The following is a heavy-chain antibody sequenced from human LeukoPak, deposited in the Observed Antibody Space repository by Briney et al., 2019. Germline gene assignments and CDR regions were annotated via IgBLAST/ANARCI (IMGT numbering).Heavy chain of an antibody. V-gene: IGHV3-30*18. CDR3: AKDTSSVGAYYFDY. CDR2: ISYDGSNK. D-gene: IGHD1-26*01. Sequence: GGSLRLSCAASGLTFSSYGMHWVRQAPGKGLEWVAVISYDGSNKYYADSVKGRFTISRDNSKNTLYLQMNSLRAEDTAVYYCAKDTSSVGAYYFDYWGQGTLVTVSS. J-gene: IGHJ4*02. CDR1: GLTFSSYG.